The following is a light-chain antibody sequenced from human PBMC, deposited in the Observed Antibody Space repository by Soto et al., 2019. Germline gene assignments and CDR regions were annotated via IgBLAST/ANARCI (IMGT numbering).Light chain of an antibody. V-gene: IGLV2-23*01. CDR2: EGS. J-gene: IGLJ1*01. CDR3: CSYAGSSTLYV. CDR1: DSDVGGYNL. Sequence: QSALTQPASVSGSPGQSITISCTGTDSDVGGYNLVSWYQQHPGKAPKLMIYEGSKRPSGVSNRFSGSKSGNTASLTISGLQAEDEADYYCCSYAGSSTLYVFGTGTKVTVL.